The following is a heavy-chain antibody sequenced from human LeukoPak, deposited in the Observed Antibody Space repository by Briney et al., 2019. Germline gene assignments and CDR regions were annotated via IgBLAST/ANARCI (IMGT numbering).Heavy chain of an antibody. CDR2: ISFDGSNK. V-gene: IGHV3-33*05. D-gene: IGHD6-19*01. CDR1: GFPFSSYG. CDR3: ARDQYSSSGWEGDAEYFQH. Sequence: GGSLRLSCAASGFPFSSYGMHWVRQAPGKGLEWVAVISFDGSNKYYADSVKGRFTISRDNAKNSLYLQMNSLRAEDTAVYYCARDQYSSSGWEGDAEYFQHWGQGTLVTVSS. J-gene: IGHJ1*01.